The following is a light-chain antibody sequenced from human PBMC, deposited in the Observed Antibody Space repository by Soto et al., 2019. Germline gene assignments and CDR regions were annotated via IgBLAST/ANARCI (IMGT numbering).Light chain of an antibody. Sequence: DIPMTQSPPSLSASVGDRVTITCRASQSISSSLNWYQQKPGKAPRFLIYGASSLQSGVPSRFSGSGSGTDFTLTIGSLQPEDFATYYCQQSYSIPYTFGQGTKLEIK. J-gene: IGKJ2*01. CDR3: QQSYSIPYT. V-gene: IGKV1-39*01. CDR1: QSISSS. CDR2: GAS.